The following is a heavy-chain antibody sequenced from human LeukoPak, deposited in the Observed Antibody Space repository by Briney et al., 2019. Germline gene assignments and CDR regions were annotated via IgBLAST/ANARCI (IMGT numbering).Heavy chain of an antibody. CDR1: GITLSTHG. V-gene: IGHV3-23*01. Sequence: GGSLRLSCVASGITLSTHGVSWVRQAPGKGLEWVSAIRGSGETTFYADSVKGRFTISRDNAKNSLYLQMNSLRAEDTALYYCAKGRIRGYNYGYFDYWGQGTLVTVSS. CDR3: AKGRIRGYNYGYFDY. D-gene: IGHD5-18*01. CDR2: IRGSGETT. J-gene: IGHJ4*02.